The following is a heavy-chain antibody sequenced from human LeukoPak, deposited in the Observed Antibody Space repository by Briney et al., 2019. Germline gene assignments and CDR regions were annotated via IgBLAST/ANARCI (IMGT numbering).Heavy chain of an antibody. D-gene: IGHD3/OR15-3a*01. CDR2: ITTKTEGGAT. J-gene: IGHJ4*02. V-gene: IGHV3-15*01. Sequence: GGSLRLSCAASGFTFSSYAMSWVRQAPGKGLEWVGRITTKTEGGATSYVAPVAGRFTISRDDSQNTLFLQMNSLKTEDTAVYYCTTYRITIYGLVEHWGQGTLVTVSS. CDR3: TTYRITIYGLVEH. CDR1: GFTFSSYA.